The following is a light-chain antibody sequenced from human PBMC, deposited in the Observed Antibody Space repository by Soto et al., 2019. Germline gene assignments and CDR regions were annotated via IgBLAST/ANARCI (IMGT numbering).Light chain of an antibody. CDR2: DAS. J-gene: IGKJ1*01. Sequence: EIVLTQSPGTLSLSPGERATLSCRASQSVPGSYLAWFQQKPGQAPRLLIYDASNRATGIPARFSGSGSGTDFTLTISSLEPEDFAVYYCQQRSNWPRTFGQGTKVDIK. V-gene: IGKV3-11*01. CDR1: QSVPGSY. CDR3: QQRSNWPRT.